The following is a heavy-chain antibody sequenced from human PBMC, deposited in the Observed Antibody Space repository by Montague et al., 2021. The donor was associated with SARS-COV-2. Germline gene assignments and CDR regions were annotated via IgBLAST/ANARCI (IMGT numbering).Heavy chain of an antibody. D-gene: IGHD3-22*01. CDR2: ISNNGNT. CDR3: ARYYERALDV. V-gene: IGHV4-59*08. J-gene: IGHJ6*02. CDR1: GDSITAYY. Sequence: SETLSLTCTVSGDSITAYYWSWIRQPPGKGLEWIVYISNNGNTDHNPSLRSRVITSVDTSKSQFSLKVTSVTAADTAVYYCARYYERALDVWGQGTTVTVSS.